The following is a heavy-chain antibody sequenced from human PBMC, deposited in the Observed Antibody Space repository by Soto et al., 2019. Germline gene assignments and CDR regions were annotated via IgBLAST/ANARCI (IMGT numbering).Heavy chain of an antibody. V-gene: IGHV1-2*02. CDR1: GYTFTGHY. D-gene: IGHD3-16*01. Sequence: ASVKVSCKSSGYTFTGHYIHWVRRAPGQGLEWMGWINPSSGGTNYAQRFQGRVTMTRDTSITTAYMEVSRLRSDDTAVYYCARASYSESLLYYYYYMDVWGKGTTVTVSS. J-gene: IGHJ6*03. CDR2: INPSSGGT. CDR3: ARASYSESLLYYYYYMDV.